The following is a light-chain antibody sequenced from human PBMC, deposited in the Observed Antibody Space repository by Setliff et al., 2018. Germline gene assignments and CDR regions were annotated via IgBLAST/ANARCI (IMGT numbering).Light chain of an antibody. J-gene: IGLJ1*01. CDR3: AAWDDSLNGPV. Sequence: SVLTQPPSVSGAPGQRVTISCTGSSSNIGSNTVNWYQQLPGTAPKLLIYSNNQRPSGVPDRFSGSKSGTSASLAISGLQSEDEADYYCAAWDDSLNGPVFGTGTKVTVL. CDR2: SNN. CDR1: SSNIGSNT. V-gene: IGLV1-44*01.